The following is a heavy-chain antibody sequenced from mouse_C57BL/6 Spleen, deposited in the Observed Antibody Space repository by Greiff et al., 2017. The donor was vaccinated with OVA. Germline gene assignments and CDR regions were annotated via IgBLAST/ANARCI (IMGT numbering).Heavy chain of an antibody. CDR3: ARARGSSYHYAMDY. D-gene: IGHD1-1*01. J-gene: IGHJ4*01. CDR1: GFTFSDYG. CDR2: ISSGSSTI. V-gene: IGHV5-17*01. Sequence: DVHLVESGGGLVKPGGSLKLSCAASGFTFSDYGMHWVRQAPEKGLEWVAYISSGSSTIYYADTVKGRFTISRDNAKNTLFLQMTSLRSEDTAMYYCARARGSSYHYAMDYWGQGTSVTVSS.